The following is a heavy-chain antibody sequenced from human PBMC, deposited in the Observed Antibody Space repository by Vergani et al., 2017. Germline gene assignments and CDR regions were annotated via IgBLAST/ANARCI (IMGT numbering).Heavy chain of an antibody. CDR1: GFTSSYYG. V-gene: IGHV3-30*03. CDR3: ATKSCGTPGCQIGYFSE. Sequence: QVHLVESGGGVVQPGRSLRLSCVVSGFTSSYYGMHWVRQAPGKGLEWVAVISYDGTQKYYADSVKGRFTISRDNSKSTLYLQMNSLRTEDTAVYYCATKSCGTPGCQIGYFSEWVQGTLVIVSS. J-gene: IGHJ1*01. D-gene: IGHD1-1*01. CDR2: ISYDGTQK.